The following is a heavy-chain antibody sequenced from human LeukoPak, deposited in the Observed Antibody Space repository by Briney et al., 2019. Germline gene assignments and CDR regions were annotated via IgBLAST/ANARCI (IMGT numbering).Heavy chain of an antibody. Sequence: ASVKVSCKASGYTFTGYYMHWVRQAPGQGLGWMGWINPNSGGTNYAQKFQGRVTMTRDTSISTAYMELSRLRSDDTAVYYCARVASIAAPTTYDYWGQGTLVTVSS. CDR2: INPNSGGT. D-gene: IGHD6-6*01. J-gene: IGHJ4*02. CDR1: GYTFTGYY. CDR3: ARVASIAAPTTYDY. V-gene: IGHV1-2*02.